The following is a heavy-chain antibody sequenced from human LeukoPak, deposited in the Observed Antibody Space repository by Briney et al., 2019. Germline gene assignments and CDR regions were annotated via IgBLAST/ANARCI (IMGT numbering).Heavy chain of an antibody. V-gene: IGHV3-30-3*01. D-gene: IGHD5-12*01. CDR3: AIVATSNYFDY. Sequence: GRSLRLSCAASAFTFSSYAMHWVRQAPGRGLEWVAVISYDGSNKYYADSVKGRFTISRDNSKNTLYLQMNSLRAEDTAVYYCAIVATSNYFDYWGQGTLVTVSS. CDR1: AFTFSSYA. CDR2: ISYDGSNK. J-gene: IGHJ4*02.